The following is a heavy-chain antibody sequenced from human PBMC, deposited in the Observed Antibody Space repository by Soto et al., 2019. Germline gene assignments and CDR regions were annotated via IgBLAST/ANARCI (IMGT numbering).Heavy chain of an antibody. CDR1: GFTFSSYE. J-gene: IGHJ3*02. CDR2: ISSSGSTI. Sequence: EVQLVESGGGLVQPGGSLRLSCAASGFTFSSYEMIWVRQAPGKGLEWVSYISSSGSTIYYADSVKGRFTISRDNAKNSLYLQMNSLRAEDTAVYYCARESHPYCSSTSCYKAGGAFDIWGQGTMVTVSS. CDR3: ARESHPYCSSTSCYKAGGAFDI. D-gene: IGHD2-2*02. V-gene: IGHV3-48*03.